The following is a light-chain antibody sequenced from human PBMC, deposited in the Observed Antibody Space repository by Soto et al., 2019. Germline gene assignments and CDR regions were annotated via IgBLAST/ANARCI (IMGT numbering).Light chain of an antibody. J-gene: IGLJ1*01. V-gene: IGLV2-11*01. CDR3: CSYAGSYV. CDR2: DVS. CDR1: SSYVGGYNY. Sequence: QSVLTQPRSVSGSPGQSVTISCTGTSSYVGGYNYVSWYQQHPGKAPKLIIYDVSQRPSGVPERFSGSTSGNAASLTISGLLTEDEADYFCCSYAGSYVFGTGIKVTVL.